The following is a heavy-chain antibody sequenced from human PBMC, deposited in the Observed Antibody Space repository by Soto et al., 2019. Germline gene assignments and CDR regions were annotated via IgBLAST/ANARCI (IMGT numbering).Heavy chain of an antibody. V-gene: IGHV4-61*01. CDR1: GGSVSSGSYY. J-gene: IGHJ4*02. CDR2: IYYSGST. Sequence: PXETLSLTCTVSGGSVSSGSYYWSWIRQPPGKGLEWIGYIYYSGSTNYNPSLKSRVTISVDTSKNQFSLKLSSVTAADTAVYYCARSGYLYYFDYWGQGTLVTVSS. D-gene: IGHD5-12*01. CDR3: ARSGYLYYFDY.